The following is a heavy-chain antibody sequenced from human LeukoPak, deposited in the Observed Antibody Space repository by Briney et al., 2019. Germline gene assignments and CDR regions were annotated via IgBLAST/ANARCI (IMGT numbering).Heavy chain of an antibody. V-gene: IGHV3-23*01. Sequence: GGSLRLSCVASGFTFSTYALSWVRQAPGKGLEWVSAISGSGGTTYYADSVKGQFTISRDNSKNTLYLQMNSLGAEDTAVYYCAKYQRLVRSPLDSWGQGTLVTVSS. CDR1: GFTFSTYA. CDR3: AKYQRLVRSPLDS. D-gene: IGHD6-19*01. CDR2: ISGSGGTT. J-gene: IGHJ4*02.